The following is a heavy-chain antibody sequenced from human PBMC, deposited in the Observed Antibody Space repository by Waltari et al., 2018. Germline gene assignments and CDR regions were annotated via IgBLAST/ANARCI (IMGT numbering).Heavy chain of an antibody. CDR2: ISSSSSTI. J-gene: IGHJ3*02. D-gene: IGHD4-17*01. CDR1: GFTFSSYS. CDR3: ARDYYGDYGRVAFDI. V-gene: IGHV3-48*04. Sequence: EVQLVESGVGLVQPGGSLRLSCAASGFTFSSYSMNWVRQAPGKGLEWVSYISSSSSTIYYADSVKGRFTISRDNAKNSLYLQMNSLRAEDTAGYYCARDYYGDYGRVAFDIWGQGTMVTVSS.